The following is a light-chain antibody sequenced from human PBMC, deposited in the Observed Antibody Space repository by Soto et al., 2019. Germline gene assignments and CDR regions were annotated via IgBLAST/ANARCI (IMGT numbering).Light chain of an antibody. CDR2: EVS. CDR1: SSDVGSYNL. V-gene: IGLV2-23*02. Sequence: QSALTQPASVSGSPGQSITISCAGPSSDVGSYNLVSWYQQHPDKAPKLMIYEVSKRPSGVSNRFSGSKSGNTASLTISGLQVEDEADYYCCSYAGSSSYVFGTGTKLTVL. J-gene: IGLJ1*01. CDR3: CSYAGSSSYV.